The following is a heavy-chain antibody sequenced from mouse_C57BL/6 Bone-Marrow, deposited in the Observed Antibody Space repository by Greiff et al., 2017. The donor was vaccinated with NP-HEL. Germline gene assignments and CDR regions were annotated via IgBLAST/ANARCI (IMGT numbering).Heavy chain of an antibody. Sequence: QVQLQQPGAELVRPGTSVKLSCKASGYTFTSYWMHWVKQRPGQGLEWIGVIDPSDSYTNYNQKFKGKATLTVDTSSSTAYLQLSSLTSEDSAVYYCARGYSNTYDDWGQGTTLTVSS. V-gene: IGHV1-59*01. J-gene: IGHJ2*01. CDR2: IDPSDSYT. CDR3: ARGYSNTYDD. D-gene: IGHD2-5*01. CDR1: GYTFTSYW.